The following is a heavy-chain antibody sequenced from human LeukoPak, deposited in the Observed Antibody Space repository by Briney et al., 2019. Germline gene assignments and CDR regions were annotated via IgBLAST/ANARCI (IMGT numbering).Heavy chain of an antibody. Sequence: GGSLRLSCAASGFTFSSYAMTWVRQAPGKGLEWGSAFSATDGSAQYAESVEGRFTISRDNSKTTLFLQMNSLGAEDTAVYYCARAKIAAAGTGAFDVWGQGTLVTVSS. CDR1: GFTFSSYA. CDR2: FSATDGSA. CDR3: ARAKIAAAGTGAFDV. J-gene: IGHJ3*01. V-gene: IGHV3-23*01. D-gene: IGHD6-13*01.